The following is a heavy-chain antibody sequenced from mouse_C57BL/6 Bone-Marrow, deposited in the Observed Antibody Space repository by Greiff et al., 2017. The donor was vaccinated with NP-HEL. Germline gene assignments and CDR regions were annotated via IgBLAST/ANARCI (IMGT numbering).Heavy chain of an antibody. CDR2: ISNGGGST. J-gene: IGHJ3*01. CDR1: GFTFSDYY. CDR3: ARHYYYGSSYFWFAY. Sequence: EVQLVESGGGLVQPGGSLILSCAASGFTFSDYYMYWVRQTPEKRLEWVAYISNGGGSTYYPDTVKGRFTISRDNAKNTLYLQMSRLKSEDTAMYYCARHYYYGSSYFWFAYWGQGTLVTVSA. V-gene: IGHV5-12*01. D-gene: IGHD1-1*01.